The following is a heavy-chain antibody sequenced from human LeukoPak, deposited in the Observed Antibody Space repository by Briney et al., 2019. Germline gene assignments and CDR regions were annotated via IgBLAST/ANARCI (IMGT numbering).Heavy chain of an antibody. CDR3: AKRGNSWDLFDY. V-gene: IGHV3-23*01. D-gene: IGHD6-13*01. Sequence: EGSLRLSCAASGFTFSSYVMSWVRQAPGKGLEWVSNIGGSVGSMFYAASVKGRFAISRDNSKNTLFLQMNNLRVEDTAVYYCAKRGNSWDLFDYWGQGTLVTVSS. CDR1: GFTFSSYV. J-gene: IGHJ4*02. CDR2: IGGSVGSM.